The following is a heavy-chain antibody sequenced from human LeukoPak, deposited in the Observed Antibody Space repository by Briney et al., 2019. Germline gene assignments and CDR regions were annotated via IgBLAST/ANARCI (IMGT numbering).Heavy chain of an antibody. CDR3: AKEGRFVVVPAAIDY. CDR1: GFTFSSYA. Sequence: GGSLRLSCAASGFTFSSYAMSWVRQAPGKGLEWVSAISGGGGSTYYADSVKGRFTISRDNSKNTLYLQMNSLRAEDTAVYYCAKEGRFVVVPAAIDYWGQGTLVTVSS. CDR2: ISGGGGST. V-gene: IGHV3-23*01. J-gene: IGHJ4*02. D-gene: IGHD2-2*01.